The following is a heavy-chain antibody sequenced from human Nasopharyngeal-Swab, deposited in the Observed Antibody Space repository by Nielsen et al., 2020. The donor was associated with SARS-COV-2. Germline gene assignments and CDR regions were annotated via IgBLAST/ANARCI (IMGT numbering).Heavy chain of an antibody. CDR3: ARHGPQYCSGGSCHSGTQNYYYYYMDV. V-gene: IGHV4-59*08. J-gene: IGHJ6*03. Sequence: GSLRLSCTVSGGSISSYYWSWIRQPPGKGLEWIGYIYYSGSTNYNPSLKSRVAISVDTSKNQFSLKLSSVTAADTAVYYCARHGPQYCSGGSCHSGTQNYYYYYMDVWGKGTTVTVSS. CDR1: GGSISSYY. D-gene: IGHD2-15*01. CDR2: IYYSGST.